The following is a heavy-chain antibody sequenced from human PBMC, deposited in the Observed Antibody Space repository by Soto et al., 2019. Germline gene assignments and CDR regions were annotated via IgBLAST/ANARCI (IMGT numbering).Heavy chain of an antibody. Sequence: PGGSLRLSCAGSGITFSSYAMSWVRQAPGKGLEWVSAISGSGGSTYYADSVRGRFTISRDNSKNTLYLQMNSLRAEDTAVYYCAKDPDGGLRYFDYWGQGTLVTVSS. CDR1: GITFSSYA. CDR2: ISGSGGST. J-gene: IGHJ4*02. D-gene: IGHD3-9*01. CDR3: AKDPDGGLRYFDY. V-gene: IGHV3-23*01.